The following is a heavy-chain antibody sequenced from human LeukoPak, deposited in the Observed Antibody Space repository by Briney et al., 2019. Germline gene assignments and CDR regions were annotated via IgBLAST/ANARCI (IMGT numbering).Heavy chain of an antibody. CDR1: GFTFTNAW. CDR2: IYHSGST. CDR3: ARVGYCSGGSCIEGWFDP. V-gene: IGHV4-4*02. D-gene: IGHD2-15*01. J-gene: IGHJ5*02. Sequence: GSLRLSCVDSGFTFTNAWMSWVRQAPGKGLEWIGYIYHSGSTYYNPSLKSRVTISVDRSKNQFSLKLSSVTAADTAVYYCARVGYCSGGSCIEGWFDPWGQGTLVTVSS.